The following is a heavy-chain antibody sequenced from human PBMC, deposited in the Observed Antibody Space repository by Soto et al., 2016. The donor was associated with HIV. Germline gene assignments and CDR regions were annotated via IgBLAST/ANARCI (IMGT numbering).Heavy chain of an antibody. J-gene: IGHJ4*02. Sequence: EVQLLESGGGLGQPGGSPRISCAVSGFTFSSYSMSWVRQAPGKGLEWVSAISDSGYDTYYADSVKGRFTISRDNSKNTLFLQMNSLRDEDTAVYYCAKGPPPLLYRSPLRRIDHWGQGTLVTVSS. CDR1: GFTFSSYS. CDR2: ISDSGYDT. CDR3: AKGPPPLLYRSPLRRIDH. V-gene: IGHV3-23*01. D-gene: IGHD6-13*01.